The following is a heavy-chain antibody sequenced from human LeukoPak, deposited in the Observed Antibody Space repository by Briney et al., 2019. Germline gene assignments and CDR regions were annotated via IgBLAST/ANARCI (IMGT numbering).Heavy chain of an antibody. CDR1: GYTFTSYG. V-gene: IGHV1-69*13. CDR2: IIPIFGTA. J-gene: IGHJ4*02. Sequence: SVKVSCKASGYTFTSYGISWVRQAPGQGLEWMGGIIPIFGTANYAQKFQGRVTITADESTSTAYMELSSLRSEDTAVYYCARESSPMWFLDYWGQGTLVTVSS. CDR3: ARESSPMWFLDY. D-gene: IGHD2-21*01.